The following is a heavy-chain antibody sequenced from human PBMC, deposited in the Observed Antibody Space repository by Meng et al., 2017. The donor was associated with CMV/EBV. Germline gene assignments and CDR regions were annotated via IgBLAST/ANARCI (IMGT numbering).Heavy chain of an antibody. Sequence: SVKVSCKASGGTFSSYTISWVRQAPGQGLEWMGRIIPILGIANYAQKFQGRVTITADKSTSTAYMELSSLRSEDTAVYYCARWASGVVVPAAVEGGFVGGLYGMDVWGQGTTVTVSS. V-gene: IGHV1-69*02. CDR2: IIPILGIA. D-gene: IGHD2-2*01. CDR1: GGTFSSYT. CDR3: ARWASGVVVPAAVEGGFVGGLYGMDV. J-gene: IGHJ6*02.